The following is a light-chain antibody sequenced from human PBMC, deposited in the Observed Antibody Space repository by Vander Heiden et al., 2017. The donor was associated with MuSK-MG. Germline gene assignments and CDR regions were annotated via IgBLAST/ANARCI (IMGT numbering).Light chain of an antibody. CDR3: SSYSDTGTPVI. CDR2: DVI. J-gene: IGLJ2*01. Sequence: QSALTQPASVSASPGQSIAISCTGTSSDIGDCNFVSWYQQHPGRAPRLIIFDVIQRPSGLSDRFSASKSGYTASLTISGLLAEDEAHYYCSSYSDTGTPVIFGGGTKLTVL. CDR1: SSDIGDCNF. V-gene: IGLV2-14*03.